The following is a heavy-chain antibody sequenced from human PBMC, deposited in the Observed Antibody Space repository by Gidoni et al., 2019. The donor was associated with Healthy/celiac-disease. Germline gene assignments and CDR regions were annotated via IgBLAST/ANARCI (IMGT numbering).Heavy chain of an antibody. D-gene: IGHD1-7*01. CDR2: ISGSGGST. V-gene: IGHV3-23*01. J-gene: IGHJ6*02. CDR1: GFTFSSYA. CDR3: AKDLGRTSNYGMDV. Sequence: EVPLLESGGGLVQPGGSLRLSCAASGFTFSSYAMSWVRQAPGKGLEWVSAISGSGGSTYYADSVKGRFTISRDNSKNTLYLQMNSLRSEDTAVYYCAKDLGRTSNYGMDVWGQGTTVTVSS.